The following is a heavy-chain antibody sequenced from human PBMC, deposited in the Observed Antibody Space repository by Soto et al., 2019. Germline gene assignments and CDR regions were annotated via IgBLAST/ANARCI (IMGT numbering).Heavy chain of an antibody. V-gene: IGHV1-3*04. CDR1: GYTFTSYA. CDR2: INTGNA. Sequence: ASVKVSCKASGYTFTSYAMLWVRQAPGQRLEWMGWINTGNAVFAQKFQGRVTMTRNASISTAYMEMSSLRSEDTAIYYCARARTLNWLVPFNYWGQGTVVTVSS. J-gene: IGHJ4*02. CDR3: ARARTLNWLVPFNY. D-gene: IGHD6-19*01.